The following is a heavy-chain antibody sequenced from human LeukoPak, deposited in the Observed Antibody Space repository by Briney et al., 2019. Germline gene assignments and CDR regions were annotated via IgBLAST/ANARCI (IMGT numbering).Heavy chain of an antibody. CDR3: ARGGYRSSTSCCLDY. V-gene: IGHV4-31*03. J-gene: IGHJ4*02. CDR1: GGSISRGGYY. Sequence: SETLSLTCTVSGGSISRGGYYWSWIRQHPGKGLEWIGYIYYSGSTYYNPSLKSRVTISVDTSKNQFSLKLSSVTAADTAVYYCARGGYRSSTSCCLDYWGQGTLVTVSS. CDR2: IYYSGST. D-gene: IGHD2-2*01.